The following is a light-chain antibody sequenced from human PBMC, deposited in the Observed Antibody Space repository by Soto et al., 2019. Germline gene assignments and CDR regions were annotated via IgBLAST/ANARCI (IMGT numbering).Light chain of an antibody. CDR3: QQRSNWPLT. CDR1: QRIGYY. V-gene: IGKV3-11*01. Sequence: EIVLTQSPATLSLSPGARATLSCRASQRIGYYLAWYQQKPGQAPRLLIYDASNRATGIPARFSGSGSETDFTLTISSLEPEDFAVYYCQQRSNWPLTFGGGTKVEIK. J-gene: IGKJ4*01. CDR2: DAS.